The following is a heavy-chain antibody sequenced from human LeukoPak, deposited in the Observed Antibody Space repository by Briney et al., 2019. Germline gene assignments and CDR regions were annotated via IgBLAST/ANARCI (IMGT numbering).Heavy chain of an antibody. D-gene: IGHD3-10*01. V-gene: IGHV3-21*01. Sequence: PGGSLRLSCAASGFSFSSYSMNWVRQAPGGGLEWVSSISTSSSYIYDADSVKGRFTISRDNAKNSLYLQMNSLKLEDTAMYYCARGLAVNMARGIIIDISGIDYWGQGTLVTVSS. CDR3: ARGLAVNMARGIIIDISGIDY. J-gene: IGHJ4*02. CDR1: GFSFSSYS. CDR2: ISTSSSYI.